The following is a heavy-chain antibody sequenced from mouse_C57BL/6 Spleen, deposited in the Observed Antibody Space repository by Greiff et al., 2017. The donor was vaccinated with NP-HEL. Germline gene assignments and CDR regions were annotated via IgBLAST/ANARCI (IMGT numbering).Heavy chain of an antibody. D-gene: IGHD1-1*01. CDR3: ARGATTDWYFDV. J-gene: IGHJ1*03. V-gene: IGHV1-64*01. CDR2: IHPTAGST. CDR1: GYTFTSYW. Sequence: VQLQQSGAELVKPGASVKLSCKASGYTFTSYWMHWVKQRPGQGLEWIGMIHPTAGSTNYNEKFKSKATLTVDKSSSTAYMQLSSLTSEDSAVYYGARGATTDWYFDVWGKGTTVTVSS.